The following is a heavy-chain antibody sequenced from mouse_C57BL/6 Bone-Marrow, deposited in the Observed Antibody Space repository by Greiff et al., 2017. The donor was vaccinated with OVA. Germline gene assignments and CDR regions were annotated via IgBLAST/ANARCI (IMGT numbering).Heavy chain of an antibody. Sequence: EVQLVESGGGLVQPKGSLKLSCAASGFSFNTYAMNWVRQAPGKGLEWVARIRSKSNNYATYYADSVKDRFTISRDDSESRLCLQMNNLKTEDAAMYDGLIYGYDGGGQGTLVTVSA. V-gene: IGHV10-1*01. CDR1: GFSFNTYA. J-gene: IGHJ3*01. D-gene: IGHD2-2*01. CDR2: IRSKSNNYAT. CDR3: LIYGYDG.